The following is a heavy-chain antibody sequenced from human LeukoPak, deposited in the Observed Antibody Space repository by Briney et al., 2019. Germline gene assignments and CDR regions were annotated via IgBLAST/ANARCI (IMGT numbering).Heavy chain of an antibody. D-gene: IGHD3-22*01. V-gene: IGHV4-34*01. J-gene: IGHJ4*02. CDR1: GGSFSGYY. CDR3: ARNYYYDSSGYKKRYDY. CDR2: INHSGST. Sequence: PSETLSLTCAVYGGSFSGYYWSWIRQPPGKGLEWIGEINHSGSTNYNPSLKSRVTISVDTSKNQFSLKLSSVTAADTAVYYCARNYYYDSSGYKKRYDYWGQGTLVTVSS.